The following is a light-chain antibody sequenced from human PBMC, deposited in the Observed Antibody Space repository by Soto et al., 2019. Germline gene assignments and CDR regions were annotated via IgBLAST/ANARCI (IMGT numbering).Light chain of an antibody. CDR1: QSVSSSY. Sequence: EIVLTQSPGTLSLAPVERANLSCRAIQSVSSSYLAWYQQKPGQAPRLLTYGASSRATGIPDRFSGSGSGTGFTLTISRLEPEDFAVYYCQQYGSSPTWTFGQGTKVDIK. CDR3: QQYGSSPTWT. CDR2: GAS. J-gene: IGKJ1*01. V-gene: IGKV3-20*01.